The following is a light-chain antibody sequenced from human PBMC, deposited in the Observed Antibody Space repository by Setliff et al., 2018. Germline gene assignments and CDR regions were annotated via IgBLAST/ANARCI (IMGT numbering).Light chain of an antibody. CDR1: SSDVGGYNY. J-gene: IGLJ2*01. CDR3: CSYAGRYTLVI. Sequence: QSALTQPASVSGSPGQSVTISCTGTSSDVGGYNYVSWYQQHPGKAPKLMIYDVTKRPSGVPDRFSGSKSGNTASLTISGLQAEDEADYYCCSYAGRYTLVIFGGGTKVTVL. V-gene: IGLV2-11*01. CDR2: DVT.